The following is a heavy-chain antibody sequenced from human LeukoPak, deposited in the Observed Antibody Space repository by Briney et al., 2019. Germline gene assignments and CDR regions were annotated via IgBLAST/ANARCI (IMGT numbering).Heavy chain of an antibody. J-gene: IGHJ4*02. CDR3: ARGYYDSSGYDHFDY. CDR1: GYTFTGYY. V-gene: IGHV1-2*02. D-gene: IGHD3-22*01. Sequence: GASVKVSCKASGYTFTGYYMHWVRQAPGQGREWMGWINPNSGGTNYAQKFQGRVTMTRDTSISTAYMELSRLRSDDTAVYYCARGYYDSSGYDHFDYWGQGTLVTVSS. CDR2: INPNSGGT.